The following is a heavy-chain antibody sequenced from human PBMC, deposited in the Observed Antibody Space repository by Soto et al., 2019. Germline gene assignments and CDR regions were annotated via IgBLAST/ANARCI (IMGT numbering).Heavy chain of an antibody. CDR2: ISYDGSNK. Sequence: QVQLVESGGGVVQPGRSLRLSCAASGFTFSSYAMHWVRQAPGKGLEWVAVISYDGSNKYYADSVKGRFTISRDNSKTTLHLQMNSLRAEDTAVYYCARDIKAAAGTDYFDYWGQGTLVTVSS. D-gene: IGHD6-13*01. J-gene: IGHJ4*02. V-gene: IGHV3-30*14. CDR3: ARDIKAAAGTDYFDY. CDR1: GFTFSSYA.